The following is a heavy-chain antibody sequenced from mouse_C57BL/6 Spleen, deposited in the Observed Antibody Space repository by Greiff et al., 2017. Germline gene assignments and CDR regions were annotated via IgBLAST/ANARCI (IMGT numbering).Heavy chain of an antibody. D-gene: IGHD2-1*01. J-gene: IGHJ4*01. CDR2: IWSGGST. CDR1: GFSLTSYG. V-gene: IGHV2-2*01. Sequence: QVHVKQSGPGLVQPSQSLSITCTVSGFSLTSYGVHWVRQSPGKGLEWLGVIWSGGSTDYNAAFISRLSISKDNSKSQVFFKMNSLQADDTAIYYCARAIYYGNYDAMDYWGQGTSVTVSS. CDR3: ARAIYYGNYDAMDY.